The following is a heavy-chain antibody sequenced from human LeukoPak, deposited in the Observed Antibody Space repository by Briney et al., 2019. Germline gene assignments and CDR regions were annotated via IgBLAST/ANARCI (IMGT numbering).Heavy chain of an antibody. CDR3: ARDLTVVVSGSGDAFDI. CDR1: GFTVSSNY. Sequence: GGSLRLSCAASGFTVSSNYMSWVRQAPGKWLEWVSVIYSGGSTYYADSVKGRFTISRDNSKNTLYLQMNSLRAEDTAVYYCARDLTVVVSGSGDAFDIWGQGTMVTVSS. V-gene: IGHV3-66*01. J-gene: IGHJ3*02. CDR2: IYSGGST. D-gene: IGHD3-22*01.